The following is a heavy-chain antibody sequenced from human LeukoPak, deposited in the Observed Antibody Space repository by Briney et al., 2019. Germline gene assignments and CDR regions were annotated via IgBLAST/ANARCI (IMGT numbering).Heavy chain of an antibody. CDR3: ARDEAYYDFWSGYYYFDY. CDR1: GFTFSSYG. V-gene: IGHV3-30*01. CDR2: ISYDGSNK. J-gene: IGHJ4*02. D-gene: IGHD3-3*01. Sequence: PGGSLRLSCAASGFTFSSYGMHWVRQAPGKGLEWVAVISYDGSNKYYADSVKGRFTISRDNSKNTLYLQMNSLRAEDTAVYYCARDEAYYDFWSGYYYFDYWGQGTLVTVSS.